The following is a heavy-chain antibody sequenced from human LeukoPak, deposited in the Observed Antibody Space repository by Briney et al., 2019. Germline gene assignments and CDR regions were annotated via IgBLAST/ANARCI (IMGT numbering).Heavy chain of an antibody. J-gene: IGHJ4*02. V-gene: IGHV1-2*02. CDR1: GYTFTGYY. CDR2: INPNSGGT. Sequence: GASVKVSCKASGYTFTGYYMHWVRQAPGQGLVWMGWINPNSGGTNYAQKFQGRVTMTRDTSISTAYMELSRLRSDDTAVYYCARETNDFWSGYYSPLDYWGQGTLVTVSS. D-gene: IGHD3-3*01. CDR3: ARETNDFWSGYYSPLDY.